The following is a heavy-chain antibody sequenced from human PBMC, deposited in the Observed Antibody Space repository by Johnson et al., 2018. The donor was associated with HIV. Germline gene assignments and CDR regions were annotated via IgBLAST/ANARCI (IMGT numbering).Heavy chain of an antibody. Sequence: VQLVDSGGGLIQPGGSLRLSCAASGFTVSSNYMSWVRQAPGKGLEWVPVIYSGGSTYYADSVKGRFTISRDNSKNTLYLQMNSLSAEDTAVYYCPRERWSGELPVAFDIWGQGTMVTVSS. CDR2: IYSGGST. V-gene: IGHV3-53*01. D-gene: IGHD1-26*01. CDR1: GFTVSSNY. CDR3: PRERWSGELPVAFDI. J-gene: IGHJ3*02.